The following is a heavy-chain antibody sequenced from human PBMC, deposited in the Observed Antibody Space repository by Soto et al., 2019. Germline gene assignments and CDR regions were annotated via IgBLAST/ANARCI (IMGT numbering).Heavy chain of an antibody. D-gene: IGHD7-27*01. J-gene: IGHJ4*02. V-gene: IGHV4-59*01. CDR3: ARITASPNSGYFDY. CDR2: IYYTGST. Sequence: WTWMRQPPGKGLEWIGYIYYTGSTKYDPSLKSRVTISLDTSKNQFFLNLNSVTAADTAVYYCARITASPNSGYFDYWGQGTLVTVSS.